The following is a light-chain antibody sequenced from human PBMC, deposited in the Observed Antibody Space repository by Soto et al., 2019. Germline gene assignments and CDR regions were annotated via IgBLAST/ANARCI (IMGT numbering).Light chain of an antibody. J-gene: IGKJ1*01. CDR2: DVF. V-gene: IGKV3-11*01. CDR1: QSVSTY. CDR3: HQRRDWPRT. Sequence: EIVLTQSPATLSLSPGERATLSCRASQSVSTYLVWYQQKPGQAPRLLIHDVFNRATGIPARFSGSGSGTDFPLTISSLEPEDFAVYCCHQRRDWPRTFGQGTKVEIK.